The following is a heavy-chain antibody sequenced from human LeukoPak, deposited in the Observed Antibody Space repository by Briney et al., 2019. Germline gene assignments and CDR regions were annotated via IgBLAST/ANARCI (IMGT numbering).Heavy chain of an antibody. D-gene: IGHD6-19*01. Sequence: SETLSLTCAVSGGSISSGGYSWSWIRQPPGKGPEWIGYIYHSGSTYYNPSLKSRVTISVDRSKNQFSLKLSSVTAADTAVYYCARDAAYSSENAFDIWGQGTMVTVSS. CDR1: GGSISSGGYS. CDR3: ARDAAYSSENAFDI. J-gene: IGHJ3*02. V-gene: IGHV4-30-2*01. CDR2: IYHSGST.